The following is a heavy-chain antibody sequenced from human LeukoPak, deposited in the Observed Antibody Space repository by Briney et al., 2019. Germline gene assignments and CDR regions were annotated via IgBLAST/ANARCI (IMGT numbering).Heavy chain of an antibody. J-gene: IGHJ4*02. V-gene: IGHV3-23*01. D-gene: IGHD2-8*02. CDR1: GFTFSNYA. CDR3: AKEAPLYCAATNCEEGSFDC. Sequence: GGSLRLSCAASGFTFSNYALSWVRQAPGKGLQWVSTISITGGSTYYADSVKGRFTISRDNSRNTVSLQMNSLRAEDTAVYYCAKEAPLYCAATNCEEGSFDCWGQGILVTISS. CDR2: ISITGGST.